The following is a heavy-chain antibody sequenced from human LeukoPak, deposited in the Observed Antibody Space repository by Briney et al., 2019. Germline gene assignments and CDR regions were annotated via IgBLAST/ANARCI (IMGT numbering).Heavy chain of an antibody. V-gene: IGHV1-2*02. J-gene: IGHJ6*03. CDR3: ARDLGRYCSGGSCTYYYYMDV. CDR1: GYTFTGYY. D-gene: IGHD2-15*01. CDR2: INPNSGGT. Sequence: GASVKVSCKASGYTFTGYYMHWVRQAPGQGLEWMGWINPNSGGTNYAQKFQGRVTMTRDTSISTAYMELSRLRSDDTAVYYRARDLGRYCSGGSCTYYYYMDVWGKGTTVTISS.